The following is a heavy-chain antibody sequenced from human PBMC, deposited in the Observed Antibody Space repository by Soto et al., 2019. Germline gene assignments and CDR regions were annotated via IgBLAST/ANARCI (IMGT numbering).Heavy chain of an antibody. CDR2: IYYSGNP. J-gene: IGHJ6*02. D-gene: IGHD3-10*01. CDR3: AREGYYSGSEGYSPPRYYGSDA. V-gene: IGHV4-59*12. Sequence: SLPLSLTCTVAGDSRSSNYLSWIRQHPGKGLEWIGYIYYSGNPTYNPSFKSRVTMSVDRSKNQFSLRLSSLTAADTAVYYCAREGYYSGSEGYSPPRYYGSDAWGQGTAVTVSS. CDR1: GDSRSSNY.